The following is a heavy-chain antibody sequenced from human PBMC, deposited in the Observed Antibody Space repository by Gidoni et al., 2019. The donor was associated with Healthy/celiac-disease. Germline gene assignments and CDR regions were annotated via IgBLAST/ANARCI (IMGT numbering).Heavy chain of an antibody. Sequence: QVQLQESGPGLVKPSETLSLTCTVSGGSISSYYWSWIRQPPGRGLGWIGYNNYRGSTSYNPSLKGRVAISEDTSKNQFSLKLGSVTAADTAVYYCARGGGGGSDNWFDPWGQGTLVTVSS. D-gene: IGHD3-16*01. CDR1: GGSISSYY. CDR2: NNYRGST. V-gene: IGHV4-59*13. CDR3: ARGGGGGSDNWFDP. J-gene: IGHJ5*02.